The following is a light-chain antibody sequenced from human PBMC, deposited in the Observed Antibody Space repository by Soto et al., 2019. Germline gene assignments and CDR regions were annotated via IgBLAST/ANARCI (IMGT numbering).Light chain of an antibody. CDR1: SSNIGAGYD. V-gene: IGLV1-40*01. J-gene: IGLJ1*01. Sequence: QSVLTQPPSVSGAPGQRVTISCTGSSSNIGAGYDVHWYQQLPGTAPKLLIYGNTNRPSGVPDRFSGSNSGTSASLAITGLQAEDEADYYCQSYDSGLSGDVFGIGTKVTVL. CDR3: QSYDSGLSGDV. CDR2: GNT.